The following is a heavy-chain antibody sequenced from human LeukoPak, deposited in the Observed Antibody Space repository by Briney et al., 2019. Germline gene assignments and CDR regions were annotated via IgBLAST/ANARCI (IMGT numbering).Heavy chain of an antibody. CDR2: IYCSGST. CDR1: GGSISSGGYY. V-gene: IGHV4-31*03. D-gene: IGHD2-15*01. Sequence: SETLSLTCTVSGGSISSGGYYWSWIRQHPGKGLEWIGYIYCSGSTYYNPSLKSRVTISVDTSKNQFSLKLSSVTAADTAVYYCASAAPMIHAFDIWGQGTMVTVSS. CDR3: ASAAPMIHAFDI. J-gene: IGHJ3*02.